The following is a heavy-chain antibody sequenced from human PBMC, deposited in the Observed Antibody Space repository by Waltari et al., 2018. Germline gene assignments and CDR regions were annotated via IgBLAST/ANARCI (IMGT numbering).Heavy chain of an antibody. J-gene: IGHJ4*02. CDR1: GGSISSSSYY. CDR2: IYYSGNT. Sequence: QLQLQESGPGLVKPSETLSLTCTVSGGSISSSSYYWGWIRQPPGKGLEWIGSIYYSGNTYYNPSLKSRVTISVDTSKNQFSLKLSSVTAADTAVYYCARLKRFLFDYWGQGTLVTVSS. V-gene: IGHV4-39*01. D-gene: IGHD3-3*01. CDR3: ARLKRFLFDY.